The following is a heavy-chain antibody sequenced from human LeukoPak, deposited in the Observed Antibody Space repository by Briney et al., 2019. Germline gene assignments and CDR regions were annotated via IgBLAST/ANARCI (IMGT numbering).Heavy chain of an antibody. Sequence: GGSLRLSCAASGLTFSNAWMSWVRQAPGKGLEWVGRIKSKTDGGTTDYAAPVKGRFTISRDDSKNTLYLQMNSLRAEDAAVYYCAKDVSSDWPSAGFDYWGQGTLVTVSS. CDR3: AKDVSSDWPSAGFDY. D-gene: IGHD6-19*01. CDR1: GLTFSNAW. J-gene: IGHJ4*02. V-gene: IGHV3-15*01. CDR2: IKSKTDGGTT.